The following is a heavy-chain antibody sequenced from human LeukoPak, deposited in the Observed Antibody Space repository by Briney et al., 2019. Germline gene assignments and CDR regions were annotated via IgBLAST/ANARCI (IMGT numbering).Heavy chain of an antibody. V-gene: IGHV4-59*01. Sequence: PSETLSLTCTASGGSIGDNYWSWIRQPPGKGLEWLGYVYYSGSTNYHPSLRSRVTMSVDTSKNQFSLSLTSVTAADTAVYYCARGPGYNYGLDNSFDRWGQGTLVTVSS. D-gene: IGHD5-18*01. J-gene: IGHJ5*02. CDR2: VYYSGST. CDR1: GGSIGDNY. CDR3: ARGPGYNYGLDNSFDR.